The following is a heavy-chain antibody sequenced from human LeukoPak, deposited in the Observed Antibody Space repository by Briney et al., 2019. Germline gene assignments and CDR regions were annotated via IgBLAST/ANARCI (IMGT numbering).Heavy chain of an antibody. V-gene: IGHV3-23*01. CDR2: ISSTGGST. D-gene: IGHD1-26*01. J-gene: IGHJ4*02. Sequence: GGSLRLSCAASGFTFSSYAMSWVRQAPGKGLEWVSSISSTGGSTYYADSVKGRFTIFRDNSKNTLYLQMNSLRAEDTAVYYCARALVGASVFDYWGQGTLVTVSS. CDR3: ARALVGASVFDY. CDR1: GFTFSSYA.